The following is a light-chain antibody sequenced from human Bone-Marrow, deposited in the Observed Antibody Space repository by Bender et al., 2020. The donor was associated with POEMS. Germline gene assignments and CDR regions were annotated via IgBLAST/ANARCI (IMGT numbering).Light chain of an antibody. CDR1: RGDVGTYNY. CDR2: DVT. CDR3: CSYAGSYTFGV. J-gene: IGLJ1*01. V-gene: IGLV2-11*01. Sequence: QSALTQPPSASGSPGQSVTISCTGSRGDVGTYNYVSWYQHHPGKAPKLLIYDVTKRPSGVPDRFSGSKFGYTASLTISGLQAEDEAEYFCCSYAGSYTFGVFGTGTKVTVL.